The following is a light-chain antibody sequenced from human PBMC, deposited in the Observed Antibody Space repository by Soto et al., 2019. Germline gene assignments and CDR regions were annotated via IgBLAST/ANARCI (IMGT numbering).Light chain of an antibody. CDR1: SSDVGGYNY. CDR3: RSYTTSTTQV. V-gene: IGLV2-14*01. Sequence: QSVLTQPASVSGSPGQSITISCTGTSSDVGGYNYVSWYQQHPGKAPKLMIYEVRNRPSGVSDRFSGSKSGKTASLTIFGLQAEDEADYYCRSYTTSTTQVFGGGTKVTVL. CDR2: EVR. J-gene: IGLJ2*01.